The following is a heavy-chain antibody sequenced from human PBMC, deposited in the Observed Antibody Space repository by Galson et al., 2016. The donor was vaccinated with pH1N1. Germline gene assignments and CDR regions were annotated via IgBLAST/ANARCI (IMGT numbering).Heavy chain of an antibody. D-gene: IGHD2-15*01. J-gene: IGHJ4*02. CDR1: GGSISSNDYY. CDR2: IYSSGST. V-gene: IGHV4-39*07. CDR3: AREDCSSGPCPLDS. Sequence: ETLSLTCTVSGGSISSNDYYWPWIRQPPGKGLEWIGTIYSSGSTYDNPSLKSRVTISVDTSKNQFSLKLRSVTAADTAVYYCAREDCSSGPCPLDSWGQGTLVIVSS.